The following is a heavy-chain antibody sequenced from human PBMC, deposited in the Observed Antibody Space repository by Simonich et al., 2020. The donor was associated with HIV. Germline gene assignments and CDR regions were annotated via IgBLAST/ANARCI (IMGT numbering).Heavy chain of an antibody. D-gene: IGHD3-9*01. CDR3: ATWEVKDDVLTGFTYWYFDL. J-gene: IGHJ2*01. Sequence: QVQLVQSGAEVKKPGASVKVSCKVSGHSLAELSMNWVRQTPGRGLEWMAGFDPELGETNYAHKRQGSVTKTEDKSTDTAYMELRGLRSEDTALYYCATWEVKDDVLTGFTYWYFDLWGRGTLVTVSS. CDR2: FDPELGET. V-gene: IGHV1-24*01. CDR1: GHSLAELS.